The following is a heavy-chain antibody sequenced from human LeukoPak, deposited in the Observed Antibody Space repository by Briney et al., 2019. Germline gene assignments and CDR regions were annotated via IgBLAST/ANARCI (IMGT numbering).Heavy chain of an antibody. D-gene: IGHD2-2*01. CDR2: ISSSSGYI. Sequence: PGGSLRLSCAASGFTFSTYSMNWVRQAPGKGLEWVSSISSSSGYIYYADSVKGRFTISRDNAKNSLYLQMNSLRAEDTAVYYCAGGSLLWGAFDIWGQGTIVTVPS. J-gene: IGHJ3*02. CDR1: GFTFSTYS. CDR3: AGGSLLWGAFDI. V-gene: IGHV3-21*01.